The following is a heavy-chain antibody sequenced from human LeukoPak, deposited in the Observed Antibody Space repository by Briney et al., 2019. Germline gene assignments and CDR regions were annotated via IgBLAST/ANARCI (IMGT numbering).Heavy chain of an antibody. D-gene: IGHD5-24*01. Sequence: GGSLRLSCAASRFSFSNFGFHWVRQAPGKGLEWVAVVWYDGSNKYYGDSVKGRFSISKDNSKDTIHLQMDSLRGDDTAVYYCARDQWFGGSKTVLDYWGQGTLVTVSS. V-gene: IGHV3-33*01. J-gene: IGHJ4*02. CDR3: ARDQWFGGSKTVLDY. CDR2: VWYDGSNK. CDR1: RFSFSNFG.